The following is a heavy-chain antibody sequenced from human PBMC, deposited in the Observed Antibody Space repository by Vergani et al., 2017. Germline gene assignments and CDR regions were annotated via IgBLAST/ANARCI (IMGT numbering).Heavy chain of an antibody. CDR2: LTASGSGI. V-gene: IGHV3-23*01. D-gene: IGHD1-26*01. J-gene: IGHJ4*02. CDR1: GFAFSRYA. CDR3: AKPTKFIVGATSFDY. Sequence: EVQLLESGGRLVQPGGSLRLSCVASGFAFSRYAMSWVRQAPGKGLEWVSGLTASGSGISYADSVRGRFTISRDNSKNTLYLQMNSLRAEDTAVYYCAKPTKFIVGATSFDYWGQGTLVTVSS.